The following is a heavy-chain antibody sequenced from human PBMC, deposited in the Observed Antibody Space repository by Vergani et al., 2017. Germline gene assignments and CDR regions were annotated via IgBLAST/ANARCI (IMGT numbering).Heavy chain of an antibody. Sequence: QVQLVQSGAEVKKPGSSVKVSCKASGGTFSSYAISWVRQAPGQGLEWMGGIIPIFGTANYAQKFQGRVTITADESTSTAYMELSSLRSEDTAVYYWARAGELRYFDWSSDFDYWGQGTLVTVSS. D-gene: IGHD3-9*01. J-gene: IGHJ4*02. CDR3: ARAGELRYFDWSSDFDY. CDR1: GGTFSSYA. V-gene: IGHV1-69*01. CDR2: IIPIFGTA.